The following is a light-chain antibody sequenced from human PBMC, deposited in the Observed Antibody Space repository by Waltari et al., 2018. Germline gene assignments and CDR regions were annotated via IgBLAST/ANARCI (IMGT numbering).Light chain of an antibody. V-gene: IGKV3-15*01. CDR2: GAS. CDR1: QSLSSN. CDR3: QERGRT. Sequence: IVMTQSPATLSVSPGEGATLSCKASQSLSSNLAWYQQKPGQHPRLLLYGASTRATGIPARFSGSGSGTEFTLTISSLQAEDFAVYYCQERGRTFGQGTKVEIK. J-gene: IGKJ1*01.